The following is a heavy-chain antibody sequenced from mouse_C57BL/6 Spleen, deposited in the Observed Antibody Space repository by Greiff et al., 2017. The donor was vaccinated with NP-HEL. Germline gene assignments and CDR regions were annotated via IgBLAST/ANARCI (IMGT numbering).Heavy chain of an antibody. J-gene: IGHJ1*03. Sequence: VHVKQSGAELVKPGASVKLSCTASGFNIKDYYMHWVKQRTEQGLEWIGRIDPEDGETKYAPKFQGKATITADTSSNTAYLQLSSLTSEDTAVYYCARYYGSSPWYFDVWGTGTTVTVSS. CDR2: IDPEDGET. CDR3: ARYYGSSPWYFDV. CDR1: GFNIKDYY. V-gene: IGHV14-2*01. D-gene: IGHD1-1*01.